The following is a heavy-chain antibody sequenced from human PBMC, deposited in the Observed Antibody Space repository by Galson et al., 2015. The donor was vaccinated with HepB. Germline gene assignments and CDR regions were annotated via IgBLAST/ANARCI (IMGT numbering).Heavy chain of an antibody. V-gene: IGHV3-48*02. CDR3: ARTQGQYYYDSSGGAFDI. CDR1: GFTFSSYS. Sequence: SLRLSCAASGFTFSSYSMNWVRQAPGKGLEWVSYISSSSSTIHYADSVKGRFTISRDNAKNSLYLQMNSLRDEDTAVYYCARTQGQYYYDSSGGAFDIWGQGTMVTVSS. CDR2: ISSSSSTI. J-gene: IGHJ3*02. D-gene: IGHD3-22*01.